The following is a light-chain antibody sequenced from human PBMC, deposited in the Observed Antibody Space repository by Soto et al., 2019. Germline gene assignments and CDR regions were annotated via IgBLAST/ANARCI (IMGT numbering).Light chain of an antibody. V-gene: IGLV1-40*01. CDR3: QSYDSSLSGVV. CDR1: SSNIGAGYD. CDR2: RNS. J-gene: IGLJ2*01. Sequence: QSVLTQPPSVSGAPGQRVTISCTGSSSNIGAGYDVHWYQQLPGTAPKLLIFRNSNRPSGVPDRFSGSKSGTSASLAITGLQAEDEADYYCQSYDSSLSGVVFGGGTKVTFL.